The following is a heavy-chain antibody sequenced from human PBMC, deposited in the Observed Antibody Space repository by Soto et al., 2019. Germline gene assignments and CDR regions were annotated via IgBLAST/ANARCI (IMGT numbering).Heavy chain of an antibody. D-gene: IGHD2-2*01. Sequence: EVQLVESGGGLVKPGGSLRLSCAASGFTFSSYSMNWVRQAPGKGLEWVSSISSSSSYIYYADSVKGRFTISRDNAKNSLYLQMNSLRAEDAAVYYCARDCSSTSCYDYYYYGMDVWGQGTTVPVSS. CDR2: ISSSSSYI. V-gene: IGHV3-21*01. CDR3: ARDCSSTSCYDYYYYGMDV. J-gene: IGHJ6*02. CDR1: GFTFSSYS.